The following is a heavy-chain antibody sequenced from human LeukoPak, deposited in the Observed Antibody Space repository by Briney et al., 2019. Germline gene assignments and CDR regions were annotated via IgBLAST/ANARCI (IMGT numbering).Heavy chain of an antibody. D-gene: IGHD2-2*01. CDR2: INPNSGGT. CDR3: ARDLNPGGVSSTGLDY. Sequence: ASVKVSCKASGYTFTGYYMHWVGQAPGQGLEWMGRINPNSGGTNYAQKFQGRVTMTRDTSISTAYMELSRLRSDDTAVYYCARDLNPGGVSSTGLDYWGQGTLVTVSS. CDR1: GYTFTGYY. J-gene: IGHJ4*02. V-gene: IGHV1-2*06.